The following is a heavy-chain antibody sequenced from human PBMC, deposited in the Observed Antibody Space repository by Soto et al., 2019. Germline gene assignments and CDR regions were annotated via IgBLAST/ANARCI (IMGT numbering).Heavy chain of an antibody. D-gene: IGHD3-9*01. J-gene: IGHJ6*03. CDR2: IWYDGSNK. Sequence: PGGSLRLSCAASAFTFSTYVMHWVRQAPGKGLERVAVIWYDGSNKYYADSVEGRFTISRDNSKNTLYLQMNSLRAEDTAVYYCARDFDHYMDVWGKGTTVTVSS. V-gene: IGHV3-33*01. CDR3: ARDFDHYMDV. CDR1: AFTFSTYV.